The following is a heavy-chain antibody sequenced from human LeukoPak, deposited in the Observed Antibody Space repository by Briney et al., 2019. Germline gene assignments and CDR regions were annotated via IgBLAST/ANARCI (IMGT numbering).Heavy chain of an antibody. CDR3: AKGGFGFGELKFDY. J-gene: IGHJ4*02. Sequence: GGSLRLSCAASGFTFSSYAMHWVRQAPGKGLEWVSLISHDRNNVYYADSVKGRFTISRDNSKNTLYLQMNSLRAEDTAVYHCAKGGFGFGELKFDYWGQGTLVTVSS. D-gene: IGHD3-10*01. CDR1: GFTFSSYA. V-gene: IGHV3-30-3*01. CDR2: ISHDRNNV.